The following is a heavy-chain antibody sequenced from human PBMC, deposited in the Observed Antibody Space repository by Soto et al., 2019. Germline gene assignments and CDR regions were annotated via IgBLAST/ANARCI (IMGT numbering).Heavy chain of an antibody. J-gene: IGHJ4*02. Sequence: SETLSLTCSVSGGSISSGGHYWSWIRQHPGKGLEWIGYSSYSGNTYYNPSLKSRITISVDTSKNQLSLKVTSVTAADTAVYYCASYRTSTGTAFDYWGQGSLVTVSS. V-gene: IGHV4-31*03. CDR2: SSYSGNT. CDR3: ASYRTSTGTAFDY. CDR1: GGSISSGGHY. D-gene: IGHD1-7*01.